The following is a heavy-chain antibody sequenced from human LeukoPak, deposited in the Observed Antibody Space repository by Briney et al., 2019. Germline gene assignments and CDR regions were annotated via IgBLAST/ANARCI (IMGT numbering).Heavy chain of an antibody. CDR1: GYSFSNYW. V-gene: IGHV5-51*01. Sequence: GESLKISCKGSGYSFSNYWIGWVRQMPGKGLEWMAIINPGNSDTKYNPAFQGQVTISADKSISTAYLQWGSLKASDPAMYYCARRSSSEFWGQGTLVTVSS. J-gene: IGHJ4*02. D-gene: IGHD6-6*01. CDR2: INPGNSDT. CDR3: ARRSSSEF.